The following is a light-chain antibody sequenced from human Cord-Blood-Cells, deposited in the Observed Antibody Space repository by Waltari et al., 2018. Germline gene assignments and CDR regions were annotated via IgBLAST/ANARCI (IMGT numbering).Light chain of an antibody. CDR3: QQSYSTPRT. J-gene: IGKJ1*01. V-gene: IGKV1-39*01. CDR1: QSISSY. Sequence: DIQMTQSPSSLSASVGDRVTITCRASQSISSYLNWYQQKPGKAPKPLIYAASSLQSGVPSRFSGSGSGTDFTLTISSLQPEDFAIYYCQQSYSTPRTFGQGTKVEIK. CDR2: AAS.